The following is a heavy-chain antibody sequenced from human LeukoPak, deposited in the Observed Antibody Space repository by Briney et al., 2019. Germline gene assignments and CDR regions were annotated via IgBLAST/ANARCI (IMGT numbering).Heavy chain of an antibody. J-gene: IGHJ4*02. CDR2: ISWNSGSI. CDR3: AKDASGYVWAYFDY. Sequence: PGGSLRLSCAASGFTFDDYAMHWVRQAPGKGLEWVSGISWNSGSIGYADSVKGRFTISRDNAKNSLYLQMNSLRAEDTALYYCAKDASGYVWAYFDYWGQGTLVTVSS. D-gene: IGHD3-16*01. CDR1: GFTFDDYA. V-gene: IGHV3-9*01.